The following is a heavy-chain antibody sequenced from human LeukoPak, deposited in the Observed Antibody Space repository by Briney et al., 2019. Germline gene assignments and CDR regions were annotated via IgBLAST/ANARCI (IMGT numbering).Heavy chain of an antibody. CDR1: GFTFSNYM. D-gene: IGHD3-16*01. CDR2: IKSDGITI. Sequence: GGSLRLSCAASGFTFSNYMMHWVRQAPGKGLVWVSRIKSDGITITYADSVKGRFTISRDNAKNSLYLQMSNLRAEDTAVYFCARGGGLDVWGQGATVTVSS. CDR3: ARGGGLDV. J-gene: IGHJ6*02. V-gene: IGHV3-74*01.